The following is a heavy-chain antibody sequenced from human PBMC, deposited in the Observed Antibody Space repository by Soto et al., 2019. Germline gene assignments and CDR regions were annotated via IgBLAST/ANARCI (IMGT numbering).Heavy chain of an antibody. Sequence: VQLVESGGGVVQPGRSLRLSCAASGFTFSDYAMHLVRQAPGKGLEWVAVVSHDGRNTHYADSVKGRFTLSRDSSKNTVSLEMTSLRAEDTAVYYCAKGGRQWLVTSGFNYWGQGARVTVSS. CDR2: VSHDGRNT. J-gene: IGHJ4*02. V-gene: IGHV3-30*18. D-gene: IGHD6-19*01. CDR3: AKGGRQWLVTSGFNY. CDR1: GFTFSDYA.